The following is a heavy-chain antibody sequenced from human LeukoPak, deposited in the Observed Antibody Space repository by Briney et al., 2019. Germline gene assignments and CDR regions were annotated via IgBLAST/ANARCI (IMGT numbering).Heavy chain of an antibody. D-gene: IGHD1-1*01. Sequence: GGSLRLSCAASGFTFSSYGMHWVRQAPGKGLEWVAVISYDGSNKYYADSVKGRFTISRDNSKNTLYLQMNSLRAEDTAVYYCAKNGPQTRIYGMDVRSQGTTVTVSS. V-gene: IGHV3-30*18. J-gene: IGHJ6*02. CDR2: ISYDGSNK. CDR3: AKNGPQTRIYGMDV. CDR1: GFTFSSYG.